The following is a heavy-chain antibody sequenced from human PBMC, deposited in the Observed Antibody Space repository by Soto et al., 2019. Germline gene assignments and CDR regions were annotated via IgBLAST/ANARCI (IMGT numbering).Heavy chain of an antibody. V-gene: IGHV4-31*03. CDR2: IRYTGSP. D-gene: IGHD5-12*01. J-gene: IGHJ4*02. Sequence: QVQLQESGPGLVKPSQTLSLTCTVSGGSISNTAYYWNWLRQHPGKGLEWIGYIRYTGSPSYTPSLKSXXTXSXXTSKNQFSLHLSSVTAADTAVYYCAGGSDGYKSGYWGQGTLVSVSS. CDR1: GGSISNTAYY. CDR3: AGGSDGYKSGY.